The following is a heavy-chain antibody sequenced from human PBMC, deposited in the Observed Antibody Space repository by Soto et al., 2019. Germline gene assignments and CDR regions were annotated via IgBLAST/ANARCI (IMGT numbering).Heavy chain of an antibody. CDR2: IYWDDDK. J-gene: IGHJ5*02. V-gene: IGHV2-5*02. D-gene: IGHD4-4*01. CDR1: GFSLSTSGVG. CDR3: AHRGVLHDYSIVRQVWFDP. Sequence: SGPTLVNPTQTLTLTCTFSGFSLSTSGVGVGWIRQPPGKALEWLALIYWDDDKRYSPSLKSRLTITKDTSKNQVVLTMTNMDPVDTATYYCAHRGVLHDYSIVRQVWFDPWGQGTLVTVSS.